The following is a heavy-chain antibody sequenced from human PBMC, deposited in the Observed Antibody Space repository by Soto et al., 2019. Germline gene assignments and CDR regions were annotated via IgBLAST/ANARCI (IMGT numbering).Heavy chain of an antibody. CDR1: GFSFSDYG. V-gene: IGHV3-30*02. D-gene: IGHD1-20*01. CDR3: AKDLTGVFDY. Sequence: GVSLRLSCAPSGFSFSDYGMHWVRQAPGKGLEWVALIWYDGSNKYYEDSVKGRSTISRDNSKNTLYLQMNSLRAEDTAVYYCAKDLTGVFDYWGQGTLVTVSS. CDR2: IWYDGSNK. J-gene: IGHJ4*02.